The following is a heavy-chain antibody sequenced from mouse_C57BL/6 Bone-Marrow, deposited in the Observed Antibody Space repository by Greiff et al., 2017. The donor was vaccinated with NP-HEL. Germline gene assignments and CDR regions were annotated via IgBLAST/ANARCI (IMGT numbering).Heavy chain of an antibody. CDR2: IYPRSGNT. CDR3: ARWVRYPDWYFDV. CDR1: GYTFTSYG. J-gene: IGHJ1*03. V-gene: IGHV1-81*01. D-gene: IGHD1-1*01. Sequence: VQGVESGAELARPGASVKLSCKASGYTFTSYGISWVKQRTGQGLEWIGEIYPRSGNTYYNEKFKGKATLTADKSSSTAYMELRSLTSEDSAVYFCARWVRYPDWYFDVWGTGTTVTVSS.